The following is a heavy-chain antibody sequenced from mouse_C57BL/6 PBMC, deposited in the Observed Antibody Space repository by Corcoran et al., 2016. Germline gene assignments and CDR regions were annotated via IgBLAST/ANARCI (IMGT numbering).Heavy chain of an antibody. D-gene: IGHD1-1*01. CDR3: ARKLVTTVVVEY. Sequence: QVQLQQSGAELARPGASVKLSCKASGYTFTSYGISWVKQRTGQGLEWIGAIYPRSGNTYYNEKFKGKATLTADKSSSTAYMELRSLTSEDSAVYVCARKLVTTVVVEYGGQGTTLTVSS. CDR2: IYPRSGNT. V-gene: IGHV1-81*01. J-gene: IGHJ2*01. CDR1: GYTFTSYG.